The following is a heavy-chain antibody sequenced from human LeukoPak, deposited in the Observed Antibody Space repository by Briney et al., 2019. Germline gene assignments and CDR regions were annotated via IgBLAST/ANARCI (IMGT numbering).Heavy chain of an antibody. CDR3: ASATMTYDAFDI. CDR1: GGTFSSYA. Sequence: SVKVSCKASGGTFSSYAISWVRQAPGQGLEWMGRIIPILGIANYAQKFQGRVTITADKSTSTAYMELSSLRSEDTAVYYCASATMTYDAFDIWGQGTMVTVSS. CDR2: IIPILGIA. D-gene: IGHD3-22*01. J-gene: IGHJ3*02. V-gene: IGHV1-69*04.